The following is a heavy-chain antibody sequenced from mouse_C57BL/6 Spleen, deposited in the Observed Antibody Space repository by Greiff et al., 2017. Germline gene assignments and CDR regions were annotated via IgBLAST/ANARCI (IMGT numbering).Heavy chain of an antibody. J-gene: IGHJ4*01. CDR3: AKDGYYVGYYAMDD. V-gene: IGHV1-64*01. CDR1: GYTFTSYW. CDR2: IHPNSGST. Sequence: QVQLQQPGAELVKPGASVKLSCKASGYTFTSYWMHWVKQRPGQGLEWIGMIHPNSGSTNYNEKFKSKATLTVDKSSSTAYMQLSSLTSEDSAVYYCAKDGYYVGYYAMDDWGQGTSVTVSS. D-gene: IGHD2-3*01.